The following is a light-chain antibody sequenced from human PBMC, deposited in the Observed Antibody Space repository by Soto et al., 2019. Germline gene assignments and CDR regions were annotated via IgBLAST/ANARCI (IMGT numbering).Light chain of an antibody. CDR2: DVS. CDR1: SSDVGGYNY. CDR3: SSYTSSSTLYV. V-gene: IGLV2-14*01. J-gene: IGLJ1*01. Sequence: QSVLTQPASLSGSPGQSITISCPGTSSDVGGYNYVSWYQQHPGKAPKLMIYDVSNRPSGVSNRFSGSKSGNTASLTISGLQAEDEADYYCSSYTSSSTLYVFGTGTKVTVL.